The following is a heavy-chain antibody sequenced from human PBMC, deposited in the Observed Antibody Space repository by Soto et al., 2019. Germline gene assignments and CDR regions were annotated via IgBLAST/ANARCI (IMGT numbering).Heavy chain of an antibody. CDR1: GGSIISSTYY. J-gene: IGHJ5*02. Sequence: SETLSLTCTVSGGSIISSTYYWGWIRQPPGKGLEWIGSTYYSGSANYNPSLKSRVTISVDTSKNQFSLKLSSVTAADTAVYYCARHGDFWSGSQGYNWFDPWGQGTLVT. CDR3: ARHGDFWSGSQGYNWFDP. CDR2: TYYSGSA. D-gene: IGHD3-3*01. V-gene: IGHV4-39*01.